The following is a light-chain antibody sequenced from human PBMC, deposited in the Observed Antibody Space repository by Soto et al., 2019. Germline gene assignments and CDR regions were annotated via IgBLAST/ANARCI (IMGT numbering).Light chain of an antibody. Sequence: QSVLTQPASVSGSPRQSITISCTGASSDVGGYTYVSWYQQHPGKAPKLIIYEVNNRPSGVSHRFSGSKSGNTASLTISGLQAEDEADYYCSSYTSSSTLYDFGTGTKVTVL. CDR2: EVN. CDR3: SSYTSSSTLYD. V-gene: IGLV2-14*01. CDR1: SSDVGGYTY. J-gene: IGLJ1*01.